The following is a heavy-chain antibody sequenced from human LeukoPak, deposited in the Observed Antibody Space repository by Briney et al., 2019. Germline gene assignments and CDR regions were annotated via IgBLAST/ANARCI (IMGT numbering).Heavy chain of an antibody. J-gene: IGHJ4*02. CDR2: IYYSGST. V-gene: IGHV4-39*07. CDR1: GGSISSSSYY. CDR3: ARVPRDYYDSSGRIDY. Sequence: SETLSLTCTVSGGSISSSSYYWGWIRQPPGKGLEWIGSIYYSGSTYYNPSLTSRVAISVDTSKNQFSLKLSSVTAADTAVYYCARVPRDYYDSSGRIDYWGQGTLVTVSS. D-gene: IGHD3-22*01.